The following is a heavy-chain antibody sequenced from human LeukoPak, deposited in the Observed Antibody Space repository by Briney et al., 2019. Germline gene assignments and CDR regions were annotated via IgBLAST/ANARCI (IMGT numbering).Heavy chain of an antibody. CDR2: ISAYNGNT. Sequence: ASVKVSCKASGYTFTSYGISWVRQAPGQGLEWMGWISAYNGNTNYAQKLQGRVTMTTDTSTSTASLELRSLRSEDTAVYYCAREGDIYGVSLMAWFDPWGQGTLVTVSS. D-gene: IGHD4-17*01. CDR1: GYTFTSYG. J-gene: IGHJ5*02. CDR3: AREGDIYGVSLMAWFDP. V-gene: IGHV1-18*01.